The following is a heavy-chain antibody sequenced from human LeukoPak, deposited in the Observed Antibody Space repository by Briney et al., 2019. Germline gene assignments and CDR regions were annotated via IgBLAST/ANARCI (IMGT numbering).Heavy chain of an antibody. J-gene: IGHJ4*02. CDR2: TSSDLNVK. D-gene: IGHD3-10*01. V-gene: IGHV3-30-3*01. CDR1: GFTFRNYV. CDR3: AREGYYGSGSPPSLYFDY. Sequence: GGSLGLSCAASGFTFRNYVIHWVRQAPGKGLEWVAVTSSDLNVKLYTDSVKGRFTISRDNSRSTLYLQMNSQRPEDTAIYYCAREGYYGSGSPPSLYFDYWGQGTLVTVSS.